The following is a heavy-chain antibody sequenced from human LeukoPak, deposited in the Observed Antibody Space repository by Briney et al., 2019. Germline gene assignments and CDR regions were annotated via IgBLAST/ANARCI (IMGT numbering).Heavy chain of an antibody. V-gene: IGHV4-59*01. CDR3: ARVLAYCGGDCPYYYYYYMDV. D-gene: IGHD2-21*01. CDR2: IYYSGST. J-gene: IGHJ6*03. Sequence: PSATLSLPCTVSGGSISSYYWSWIRQPPGEGLEWIGYIYYSGSTNYNPSLKSRVTISVDTSKNQFSLKLSSVTAADTAVYYCARVLAYCGGDCPYYYYYYMDVWGKGTTVTVSS. CDR1: GGSISSYY.